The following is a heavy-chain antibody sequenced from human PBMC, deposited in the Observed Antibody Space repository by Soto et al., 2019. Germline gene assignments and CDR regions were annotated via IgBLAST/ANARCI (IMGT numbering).Heavy chain of an antibody. CDR2: IYYSGST. CDR1: GGSISSYY. V-gene: IGHV4-59*01. J-gene: IGHJ4*02. CDR3: ARSTTMVRGATPPYYFDY. Sequence: SETLSLTCTVSGGSISSYYWSWIRQPPGKGLEWIGYIYYSGSTNYNPSLKSRVTISVDTSKNQFSLKLSSVTAADTAVYYCARSTTMVRGATPPYYFDYWGQGTLVTDS. D-gene: IGHD3-10*01.